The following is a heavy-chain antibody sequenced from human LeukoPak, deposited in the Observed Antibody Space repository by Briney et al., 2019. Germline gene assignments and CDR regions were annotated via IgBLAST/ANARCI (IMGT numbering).Heavy chain of an antibody. CDR1: AGFTFSDYW. J-gene: IGHJ4*02. CDR3: VGGIGWQPDY. V-gene: IGHV3-7*03. D-gene: IGHD6-19*01. Sequence: GGSLRLSCAASAGFTFSDYWMNWVRQAPGKGLEWVAIISQDGREKLYVDSVKGRFAISRDNAKSSLYLQINSLRAEDTAVYYCVGGIGWQPDYWGQGTLVTVSS. CDR2: ISQDGREK.